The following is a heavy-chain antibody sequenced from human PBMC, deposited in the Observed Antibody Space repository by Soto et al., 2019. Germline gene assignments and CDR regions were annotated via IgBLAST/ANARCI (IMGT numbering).Heavy chain of an antibody. CDR2: IGVGRGNT. CDR3: AAEIYAGGDCCHFDR. D-gene: IGHD2-21*02. CDR1: GFTFSNSA. J-gene: IGHJ4*02. V-gene: IGHV1-58*01. Sequence: QVQVVQSGPEVRNPGTSVKVSCKTSGFTFSNSAVQWMRQARGQRLEWIGWIGVGRGNTNYLQDLQGRITITRDTSTGTAYMELSSLRSEDTAVYYCAAEIYAGGDCCHFDRWGQGTLVTVSS.